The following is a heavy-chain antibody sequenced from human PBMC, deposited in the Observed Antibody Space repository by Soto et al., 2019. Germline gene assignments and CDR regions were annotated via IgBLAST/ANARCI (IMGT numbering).Heavy chain of an antibody. J-gene: IGHJ4*02. CDR1: GFTFSDHY. Sequence: EVQLVESGGGLVQPGGSLRLSCAASGFTFSDHYMDWVRQAPGKGLEWVGRSRNKANSYSTEYAASVKGRFTISRNESKNSLYLQMNSLKTQDTAVYDGARVSGSYTRGLDYWGQGTLVTVSS. D-gene: IGHD1-26*01. V-gene: IGHV3-72*01. CDR2: SRNKANSYST. CDR3: ARVSGSYTRGLDY.